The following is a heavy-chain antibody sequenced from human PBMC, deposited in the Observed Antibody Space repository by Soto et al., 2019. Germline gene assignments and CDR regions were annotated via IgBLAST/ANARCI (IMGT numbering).Heavy chain of an antibody. D-gene: IGHD3-10*01. Sequence: GRLLRLSYAASGFSFSNYAMNWVRQAPGKGLEWVSAISGSADSTYYADSVRGRFTISRDNSKNTLYLQMNSLRAEDTAVYYCANLYYYGSGSHRYYFDYWGQGALVTVSS. J-gene: IGHJ4*02. CDR1: GFSFSNYA. CDR2: ISGSADST. CDR3: ANLYYYGSGSHRYYFDY. V-gene: IGHV3-23*01.